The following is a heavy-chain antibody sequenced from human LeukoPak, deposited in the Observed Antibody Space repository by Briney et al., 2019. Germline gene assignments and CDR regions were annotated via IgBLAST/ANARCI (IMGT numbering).Heavy chain of an antibody. CDR1: GFTFSGSA. CDR3: TPQGAYYMDV. V-gene: IGHV3-73*01. D-gene: IGHD4/OR15-4a*01. Sequence: PGGSLRLSCAASGFTFSGSAMHWVRQAPGKGLEWVGRIRSKAHSYATSYAASVKGRFTISRDDSKNTAYLQMNSPKIEDTAVYYCTPQGAYYMDVWGKGTTVTVSS. J-gene: IGHJ6*03. CDR2: IRSKAHSYAT.